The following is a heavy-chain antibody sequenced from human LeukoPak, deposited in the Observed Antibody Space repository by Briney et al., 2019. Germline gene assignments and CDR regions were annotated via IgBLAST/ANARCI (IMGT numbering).Heavy chain of an antibody. CDR1: GFTFSSYG. D-gene: IGHD2-15*01. CDR2: IWYDGSNK. J-gene: IGHJ6*02. CDR3: ARDPLVYCSGGSCLLTGSYGMDV. V-gene: IGHV3-33*01. Sequence: GGSLRLSCAASGFTFSSYGMHWVRQAPGKGLEWVAVIWYDGSNKYYADSVKGRFTISRDNSKNTLYLQMNSLRAEDTAVYYCARDPLVYCSGGSCLLTGSYGMDVWGQGTTVTVSS.